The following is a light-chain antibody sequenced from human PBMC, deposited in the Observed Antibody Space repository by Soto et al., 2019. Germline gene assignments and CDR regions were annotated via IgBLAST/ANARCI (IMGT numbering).Light chain of an antibody. J-gene: IGKJ2*01. CDR1: QTISSY. CDR3: QQSYNSPYS. Sequence: DIHLTQSPSSLSASVGESVTFTCRTSQTISSYLNWYQQKPWKAPKLLISAASGLQSWVPSRFSGSGSGTAFTLTLTTLQPEDVATYFCQQSYNSPYSFGQGTKLEI. CDR2: AAS. V-gene: IGKV1-39*01.